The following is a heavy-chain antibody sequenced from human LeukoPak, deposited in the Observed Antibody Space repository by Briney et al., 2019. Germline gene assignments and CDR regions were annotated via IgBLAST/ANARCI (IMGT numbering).Heavy chain of an antibody. CDR2: TYYSGST. CDR1: SGSISSGVYY. D-gene: IGHD5-24*01. CDR3: ARGVRWLQLSYFDY. Sequence: SETLSLTCPVSSGSISSGVYYWSWIRQHPGKGLEWIGYTYYSGSTYYNPSLKSRVTISVDTSKNQFSLKLSSVTAADTAVYYCARGVRWLQLSYFDYWGQGTLVTVSS. J-gene: IGHJ4*02. V-gene: IGHV4-31*03.